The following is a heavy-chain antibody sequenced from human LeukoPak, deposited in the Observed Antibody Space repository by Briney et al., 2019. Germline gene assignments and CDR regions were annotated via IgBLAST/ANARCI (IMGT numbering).Heavy chain of an antibody. V-gene: IGHV4-34*01. J-gene: IGHJ4*02. CDR1: GGSFSGYY. CDR2: INHSGST. CDR3: AGDYDSSVYYYDY. D-gene: IGHD3-22*01. Sequence: PSETLSLTCAVYGGSFSGYYWSWIRQPPGKGLEWIGEINHSGSTNYNPSLKSRVTISVDTSKNQFSLKLTSMTAADTAVYYCAGDYDSSVYYYDYWGQGTLVTVSS.